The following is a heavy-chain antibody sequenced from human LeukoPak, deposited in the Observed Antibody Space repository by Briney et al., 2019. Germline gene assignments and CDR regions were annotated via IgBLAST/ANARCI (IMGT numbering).Heavy chain of an antibody. Sequence: GGSLRLSCAASGFTFSNYWMHWVRQAPGEGLFWISRINTDGSSTSYADSVKGRFTISRDNAKNTLYLQMNSLRAEDTAVYYCAREGRYSSGWYDDYFDYWGQGTLVTVSS. CDR1: GFTFSNYW. V-gene: IGHV3-74*01. D-gene: IGHD6-19*01. CDR3: AREGRYSSGWYDDYFDY. CDR2: INTDGSST. J-gene: IGHJ4*02.